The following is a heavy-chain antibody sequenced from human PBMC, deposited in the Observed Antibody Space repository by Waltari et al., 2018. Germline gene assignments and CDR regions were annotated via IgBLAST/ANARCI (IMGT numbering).Heavy chain of an antibody. J-gene: IGHJ3*02. CDR1: GGSFSGYY. Sequence: QVQLQQWGAGLLKPSETLSLTCAVYGGSFSGYYWSWIRQPPGKGLEWIGEINHSGSTNYNPSLKSRVTISVDTSKNQFSLKLSSVTAADTAVYYCASRGRVVAAQPGAFDIWGQGTMVTVSS. V-gene: IGHV4-34*01. CDR3: ASRGRVVAAQPGAFDI. D-gene: IGHD2-15*01. CDR2: INHSGST.